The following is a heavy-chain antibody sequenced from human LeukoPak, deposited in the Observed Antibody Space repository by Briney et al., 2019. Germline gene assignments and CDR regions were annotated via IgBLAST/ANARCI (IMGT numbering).Heavy chain of an antibody. CDR1: GYTFTSYA. V-gene: IGHV1-3*01. Sequence: ASVKVSCKASGYTFTSYAMHWVRQAPGQRLEWMGWINAGNGNTKYSQKFQGRVTITRDTSASTAYMELSSLRSEDTAVYYCARDLYSSSWYVNYYYYGMDVWGQGTTVTVSS. D-gene: IGHD6-13*01. CDR2: INAGNGNT. J-gene: IGHJ6*02. CDR3: ARDLYSSSWYVNYYYYGMDV.